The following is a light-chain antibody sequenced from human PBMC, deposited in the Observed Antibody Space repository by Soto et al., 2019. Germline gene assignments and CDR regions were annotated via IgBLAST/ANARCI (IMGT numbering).Light chain of an antibody. J-gene: IGLJ2*01. Sequence: QSALTRPASVSGSPGQSITISCTGTSSDVGGYNYVSWYQQHPGKAPKLMIYDVSNRPSGVSNRFSGSKSGNTASLTISGLQAEDEAEYYCRSYTSSSTNVVFGGGTKLTVL. V-gene: IGLV2-14*01. CDR1: SSDVGGYNY. CDR2: DVS. CDR3: RSYTSSSTNVV.